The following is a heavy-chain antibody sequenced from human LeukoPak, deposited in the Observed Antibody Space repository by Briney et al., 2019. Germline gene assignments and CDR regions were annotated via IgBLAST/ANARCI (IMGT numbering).Heavy chain of an antibody. CDR3: ARATYSSGWGTSDY. CDR2: IYYSGSN. V-gene: IGHV4-59*01. CDR1: GGSISSYY. Sequence: PSETLSLTCTVSGGSISSYYWSWIRQPPGKGLEWIGYIYYSGSNNYNPSLQSRVTISVDTSKNQFSLKLSSVTAADTAVYYCARATYSSGWGTSDYWGQGTLVTVSS. J-gene: IGHJ4*02. D-gene: IGHD6-19*01.